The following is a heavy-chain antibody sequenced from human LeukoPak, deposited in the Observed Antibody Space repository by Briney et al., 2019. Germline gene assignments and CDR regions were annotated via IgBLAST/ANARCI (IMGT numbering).Heavy chain of an antibody. J-gene: IGHJ4*02. Sequence: SDTLSLTCTVSGGSISSYYWSWIPQPAGKGLEWIGRIYTSGSTNYNPSLKSPVTMSVDTSKNQFSLKLSSVTAADTAVYYCARDPRDWYGVRGVFDYWGQGTLVTVSS. CDR1: GGSISSYY. CDR3: ARDPRDWYGVRGVFDY. D-gene: IGHD3-10*01. CDR2: IYTSGST. V-gene: IGHV4-4*07.